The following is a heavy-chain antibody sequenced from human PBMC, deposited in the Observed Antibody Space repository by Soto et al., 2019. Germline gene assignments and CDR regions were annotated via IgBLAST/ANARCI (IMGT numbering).Heavy chain of an antibody. J-gene: IGHJ4*02. CDR3: ARRSGYSYGHEYYFDY. Sequence: SETLSLTCTVSGGSISSSSYYWGWIRQPPGKGLEWIGSIYYSGSTYYNPSLKSRVTISVDTSKNQFSLKLSSVTAADTAVYYCARRSGYSYGHEYYFDYWGQGTLVTVSS. V-gene: IGHV4-39*01. CDR1: GGSISSSSYY. D-gene: IGHD5-18*01. CDR2: IYYSGST.